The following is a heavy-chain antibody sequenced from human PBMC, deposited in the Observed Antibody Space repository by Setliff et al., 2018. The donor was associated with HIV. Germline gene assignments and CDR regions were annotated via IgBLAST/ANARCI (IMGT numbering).Heavy chain of an antibody. CDR3: ARLTRITTAGH. CDR2: IYYRGST. Sequence: PSETLSLTCTVSGGSISSSSYYWGWIRQPPGKGLEWIGSIYYRGSTYYNPSLKSRVTVSVDTSKNQFSLKLNSVTAADTAVYCARLTRITTAGHWGQGTLVTVSS. CDR1: GGSISSSSYY. V-gene: IGHV4-39*01. J-gene: IGHJ4*02. D-gene: IGHD6-13*01.